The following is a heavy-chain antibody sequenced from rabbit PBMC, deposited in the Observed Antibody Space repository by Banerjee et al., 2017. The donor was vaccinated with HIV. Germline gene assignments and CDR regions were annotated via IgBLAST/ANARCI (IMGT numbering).Heavy chain of an antibody. CDR1: GFSFSSRYW. CDR3: ARDYAGAIGYSYRYFNL. D-gene: IGHD4-2*01. Sequence: QEHLEESGGDLVKPEGSLTLTCTASGFSFSSRYWIWWVRQAPGKGLEWIAYIATGSSGSTAYANWAKGRFTISKTSSTTVTLQMTSLTAADTATYFCARDYAGAIGYSYRYFNLWGPGTLVTVS. V-gene: IGHV1S45*01. J-gene: IGHJ4*01. CDR2: IATGSSGST.